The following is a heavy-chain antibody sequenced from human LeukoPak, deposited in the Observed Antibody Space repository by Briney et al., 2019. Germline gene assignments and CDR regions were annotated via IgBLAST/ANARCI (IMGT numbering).Heavy chain of an antibody. CDR3: ARDLSHYDFWSGYYS. D-gene: IGHD3-3*01. V-gene: IGHV3-7*01. Sequence: GGSVRLSCAACVFTFRSYWMSWVRRAPGKGLEGVANIKQDWSEKYYVDSVKGRFTISRDNAKNSLYLQMNSLRAEDTAVYYCARDLSHYDFWSGYYSWGQGTLVTVSS. J-gene: IGHJ4*02. CDR2: IKQDWSEK. CDR1: VFTFRSYW.